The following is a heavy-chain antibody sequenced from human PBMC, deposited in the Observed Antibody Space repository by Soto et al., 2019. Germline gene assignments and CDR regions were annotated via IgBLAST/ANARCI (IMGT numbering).Heavy chain of an antibody. Sequence: QVQLVQSEAEVRKPGASVKVSCKASGYTFTSYGIVWVRQAPGQGLEWMGWINPYSGNTYYVQKFQDRVTMTTDTLTRTAYMELRGLRSDDTAMYYCARDIKQWLERLGLEFWGQGTLVTVSS. D-gene: IGHD6-19*01. CDR2: INPYSGNT. CDR3: ARDIKQWLERLGLEF. CDR1: GYTFTSYG. J-gene: IGHJ4*02. V-gene: IGHV1-18*01.